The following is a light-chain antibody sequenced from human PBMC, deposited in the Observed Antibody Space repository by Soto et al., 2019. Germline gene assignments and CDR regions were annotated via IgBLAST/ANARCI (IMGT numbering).Light chain of an antibody. CDR3: SSYTSSSTLVV. V-gene: IGLV2-14*01. J-gene: IGLJ2*01. Sequence: QSALTQPASVSGSPGQSITISCTGTSSDVGGYNYVSWYQQQPGKAPKLMTYDVNNRPSGVSNRFSGSKSGNTASLTISGRQAEDEADYYCSSYTSSSTLVVFGGGTKLTVL. CDR2: DVN. CDR1: SSDVGGYNY.